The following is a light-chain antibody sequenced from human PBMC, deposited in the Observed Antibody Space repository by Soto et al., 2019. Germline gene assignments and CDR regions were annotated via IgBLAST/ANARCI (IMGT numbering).Light chain of an antibody. Sequence: EIVLTQSPATLSLSPGERATLSCRASQSVSSYLAWYQQKPGQAPRLLIYDASNRAPGIPARFSGSGSGTDFTLTISNPEPDHFAVYYCTQSSNLYTFGRPTKLEIK. V-gene: IGKV3-11*01. CDR1: QSVSSY. J-gene: IGKJ2*01. CDR3: TQSSNLYT. CDR2: DAS.